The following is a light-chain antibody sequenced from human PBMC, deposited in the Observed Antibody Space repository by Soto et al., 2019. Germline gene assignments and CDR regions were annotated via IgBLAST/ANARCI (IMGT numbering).Light chain of an antibody. Sequence: QSVLAQPPSVSGAPGQRVTISCTGSSSNIGAGYDVHWYQQLPGTAPKLLIYHNSDRPSGVPDRFSGSKSGTSASLAITGLQAEDEADYYCSSYAGSSNVFGTGTKVTVL. J-gene: IGLJ1*01. V-gene: IGLV1-40*01. CDR2: HNS. CDR3: SSYAGSSNV. CDR1: SSNIGAGYD.